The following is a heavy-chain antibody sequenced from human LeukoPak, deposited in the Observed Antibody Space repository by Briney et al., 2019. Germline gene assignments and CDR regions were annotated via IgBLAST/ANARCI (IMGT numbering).Heavy chain of an antibody. J-gene: IGHJ6*03. CDR2: IKQDGSEK. D-gene: IGHD4-11*01. CDR3: ASQLHDYSNYYYYYYMDV. V-gene: IGHV3-7*01. CDR1: GFTFSSYA. Sequence: GGSLRLSCAASGFTFSSYAMSWVRQAPGKGLEWVANIKQDGSEKYYVDSVKGRFTISRDNAKSSLYLQMNSLRAEDTAVYYCASQLHDYSNYYYYYYMDVWGKGTTVTVSS.